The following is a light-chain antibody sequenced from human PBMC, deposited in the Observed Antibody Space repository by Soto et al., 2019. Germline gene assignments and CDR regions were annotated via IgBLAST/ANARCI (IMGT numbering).Light chain of an antibody. Sequence: QSALTQPRSVSGSPGQSVTISCTGTSSDVGGYNYVSWYQQYPGKAPKLMIYDVSKRPSGIPDRFSGSKSGNTASLTISGLQAEDDAAYYCCSSAGSYTWVFGGGTKLTVL. CDR2: DVS. V-gene: IGLV2-11*01. CDR3: CSSAGSYTWV. CDR1: SSDVGGYNY. J-gene: IGLJ3*02.